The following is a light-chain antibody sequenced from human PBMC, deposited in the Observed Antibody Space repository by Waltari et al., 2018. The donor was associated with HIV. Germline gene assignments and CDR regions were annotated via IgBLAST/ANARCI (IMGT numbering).Light chain of an antibody. J-gene: IGLJ2*01. V-gene: IGLV3-21*04. CDR2: YDN. CDR1: NIGSKS. CDR3: QVWDSSSDHRNVV. Sequence: SYVLTQPPSVSVSPGKTATITWGGNNIGSKSVHWYPQKPGQAPVLVIYYDNDRPSGIPERFSGSNSGNTATLTISRVEAGDEADYYCQVWDSSSDHRNVVFGGGTKLTVL.